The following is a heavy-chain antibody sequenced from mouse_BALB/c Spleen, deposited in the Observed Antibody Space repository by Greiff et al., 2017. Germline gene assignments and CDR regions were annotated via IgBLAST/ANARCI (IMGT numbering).Heavy chain of an antibody. V-gene: IGHV5-4*02. CDR2: ISDGGSYT. D-gene: IGHD4-1*01. Sequence: EVQRVESGGGLVKPGGSLKLSCAASGFTFSDYYMYWVRQTPEKRLEWVATISDGGSYTYYPDSVKGRFTISRDNAKNNLYLQMSSLKSEDTAMYSCAREGTGTFAYWGQGTLVTVSA. CDR1: GFTFSDYY. J-gene: IGHJ3*01. CDR3: AREGTGTFAY.